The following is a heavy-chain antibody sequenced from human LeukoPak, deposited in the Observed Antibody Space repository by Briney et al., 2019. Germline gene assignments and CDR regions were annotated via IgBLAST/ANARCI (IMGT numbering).Heavy chain of an antibody. CDR3: AIGGAEYFQH. Sequence: SETLSLTCTVSGDSISRYYWGWIRQPAGKGLEWIGHGSTNYNPSLKSRVTLSLDTSKNQFSLKVTSVTAADTAVYYCAIGGAEYFQHWSQGTLVTVSS. J-gene: IGHJ1*01. CDR2: GST. CDR1: GDSISRYY. V-gene: IGHV4-4*07.